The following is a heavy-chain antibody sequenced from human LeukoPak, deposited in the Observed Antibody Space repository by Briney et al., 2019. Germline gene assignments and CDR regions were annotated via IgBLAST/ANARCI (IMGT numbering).Heavy chain of an antibody. V-gene: IGHV1-69*13. J-gene: IGHJ4*02. CDR1: GGTFSSYA. D-gene: IGHD3-10*01. CDR3: ARDHLGYGSGSPFDY. Sequence: SVKVSCKASGGTFSSYAISWVRQAPGQGLEWMGGIISIFATANYAEKFQGRVTITAGESTGTAYMELSSLRSEDTAVYYCARDHLGYGSGSPFDYWGQGTLVTVSS. CDR2: IISIFATA.